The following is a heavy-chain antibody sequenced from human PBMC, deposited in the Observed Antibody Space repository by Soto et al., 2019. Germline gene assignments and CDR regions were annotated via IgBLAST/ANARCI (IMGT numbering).Heavy chain of an antibody. CDR3: ARVRYDSSGYYYREYFQH. CDR2: IIPILGIA. J-gene: IGHJ1*01. V-gene: IGHV1-69*02. CDR1: GGTFSSYT. Sequence: SVKVSCRASGGTFSSYTISWVRQAPGQGLEWMGRIIPILGIANYAQKFQGRVTITADKSTSTAYMELSSLRSEDTAVYYCARVRYDSSGYYYREYFQHWGQGTLVTVSS. D-gene: IGHD3-22*01.